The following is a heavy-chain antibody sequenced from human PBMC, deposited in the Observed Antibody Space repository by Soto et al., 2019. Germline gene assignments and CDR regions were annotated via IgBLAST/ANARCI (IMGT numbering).Heavy chain of an antibody. Sequence: SETLSLTCAVSGGSISSGGYSWSWIRQPPGKGLEWIGYIYHSGSTNYNPSLKSRVTISVDTSKNQFSLKLSSVTAADTAVYYCARSYRRYCSGGSCYSYYYYYMDVWGKGTTVTVSS. CDR1: GGSISSGGYS. J-gene: IGHJ6*03. V-gene: IGHV4-61*08. CDR3: ARSYRRYCSGGSCYSYYYYYMDV. CDR2: IYHSGST. D-gene: IGHD2-15*01.